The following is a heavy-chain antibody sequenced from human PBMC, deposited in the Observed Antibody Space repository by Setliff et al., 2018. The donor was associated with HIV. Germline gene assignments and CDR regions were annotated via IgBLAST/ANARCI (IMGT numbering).Heavy chain of an antibody. CDR1: GYTFTSYD. CDR2: INPNSGGT. D-gene: IGHD6-13*01. Sequence: ASVKVSCKASGYTFTSYDINWVRQAPGQGLEWMGWINPNSGGTNYAQKFQGRVTMTMDASITTVYMELSRLTSDDTAVYFCARKGQQLPIDYWGQGTLVTVSS. V-gene: IGHV1-2*02. J-gene: IGHJ4*02. CDR3: ARKGQQLPIDY.